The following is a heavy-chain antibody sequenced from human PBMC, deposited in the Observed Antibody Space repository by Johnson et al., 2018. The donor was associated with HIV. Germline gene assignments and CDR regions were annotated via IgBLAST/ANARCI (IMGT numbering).Heavy chain of an antibody. D-gene: IGHD1-26*01. CDR2: ISSSGSTI. J-gene: IGHJ3*02. V-gene: IGHV3-11*04. CDR1: GFTVSSNY. Sequence: QVQLVESGGGVVRPGGSLRLSCAASGFTVSSNYMSWIRQAPGKGLEWVSYISSSGSTIYYADSVKGRFTISRDNAKNSLYLQMNSLRAEDTAVYYCAKPPVGGSYLDAFDIWGQGTMVTVSS. CDR3: AKPPVGGSYLDAFDI.